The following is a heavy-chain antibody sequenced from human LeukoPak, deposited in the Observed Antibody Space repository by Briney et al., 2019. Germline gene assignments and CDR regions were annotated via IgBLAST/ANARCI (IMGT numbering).Heavy chain of an antibody. CDR3: TRGSQSDDYYGMDV. CDR1: GFTFSGSA. J-gene: IGHJ6*02. V-gene: IGHV3-73*01. Sequence: GGSLRLSCAASGFTFSGSAMHWGRQASGKGLEWVGRIRSKTKTYATAYAASVKGRFTISRDDSKNTAYLQMNSLKTEDTAVYYCTRGSQSDDYYGMDVWGQGTTVTVSS. CDR2: IRSKTKTYAT.